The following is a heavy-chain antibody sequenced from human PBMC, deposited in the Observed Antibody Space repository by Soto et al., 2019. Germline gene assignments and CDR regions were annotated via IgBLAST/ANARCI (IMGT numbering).Heavy chain of an antibody. V-gene: IGHV3-23*01. Sequence: GGSLRLSCAASGFTFSSYAMSWVRQAPGKGLEWVSAISGSGGSTYYADSVKGRFTISRDNSKNTLYLQMNSLRAGDTAVYYCAKNIGVVPAAMSSVYFDYWGQGTLVTVSS. J-gene: IGHJ4*02. CDR1: GFTFSSYA. CDR2: ISGSGGST. D-gene: IGHD2-2*01. CDR3: AKNIGVVPAAMSSVYFDY.